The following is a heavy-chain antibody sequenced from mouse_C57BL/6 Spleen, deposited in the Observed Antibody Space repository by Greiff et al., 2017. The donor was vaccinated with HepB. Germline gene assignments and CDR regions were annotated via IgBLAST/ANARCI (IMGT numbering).Heavy chain of an antibody. CDR2: IDPSDSET. D-gene: IGHD2-5*01. Sequence: QVQLQQSGAELVRPGSSVKLSCKASGYTFTSYWMHWVKQRPIQGLEWIGNIDPSDSETHYNQKFKDKATLTVDKSSSTDYMQLSSLTSEDSAVYYCARGDSNPRDWYFDVWGTGTTVTVSS. CDR3: ARGDSNPRDWYFDV. V-gene: IGHV1-52*01. CDR1: GYTFTSYW. J-gene: IGHJ1*03.